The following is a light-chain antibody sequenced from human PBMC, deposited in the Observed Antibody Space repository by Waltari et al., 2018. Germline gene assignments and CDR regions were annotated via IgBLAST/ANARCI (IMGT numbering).Light chain of an antibody. CDR3: AAWDDSLNGWWV. J-gene: IGLJ3*02. CDR2: RND. V-gene: IGLV1-44*01. Sequence: QSVLSQPPSASGTPGQRVTISCSGRSSNVGTNVGNCYQQLPGKAPKLLIYRNDLRPSGVPDRFSGSKSGSSASLAISGLQSEDEGDYYCAAWDDSLNGWWVFGGGTKVTVL. CDR1: SSNVGTNV.